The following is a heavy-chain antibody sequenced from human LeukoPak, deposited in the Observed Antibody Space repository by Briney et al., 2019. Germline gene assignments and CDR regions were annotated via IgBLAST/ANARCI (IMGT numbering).Heavy chain of an antibody. CDR1: GFTFSSYW. Sequence: PGGSLRLSCAASGFTFSSYWMSWVRQAPGKGLEWVANIKQDGSEKYYVDSVKGRFTISRDNAKNSLYLQMNSLRAEDTAVYYCARVYRVDYVWGSYRYPPVWGQGTTVTVSS. D-gene: IGHD3-16*02. CDR2: IKQDGSEK. CDR3: ARVYRVDYVWGSYRYPPV. V-gene: IGHV3-7*01. J-gene: IGHJ6*02.